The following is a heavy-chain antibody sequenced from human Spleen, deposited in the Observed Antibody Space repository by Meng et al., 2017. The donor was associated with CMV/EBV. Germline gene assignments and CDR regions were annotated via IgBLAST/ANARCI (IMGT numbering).Heavy chain of an antibody. J-gene: IGHJ6*02. CDR3: ARWYSGSSNYYFYYGFDV. CDR1: GFTFTNYA. Sequence: GGSLRLSCAASGFTFTNYAMTWVRQAPGKGLEWVSYIGSGGSAMYYADSVKGRFTISRDNAKNLLFLQINSLRVEDTAVYYCARWYSGSSNYYFYYGFDVWGQGTAVTVSS. V-gene: IGHV3-48*03. D-gene: IGHD1-26*01. CDR2: IGSGGSAM.